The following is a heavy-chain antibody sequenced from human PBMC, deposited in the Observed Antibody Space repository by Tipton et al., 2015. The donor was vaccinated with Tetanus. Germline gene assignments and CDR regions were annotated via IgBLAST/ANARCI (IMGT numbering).Heavy chain of an antibody. CDR2: ISYSGSS. Sequence: TLSLTCTVSSGSIDSYYWSWIRQPPGKGLEWIGYISYSGSSEYNPSLKSRVTVSEDTSKSQFSLKLSSVTAADTAVYYCARGTGDYWGQGTLVTVSS. J-gene: IGHJ4*02. CDR3: ARGTGDY. CDR1: SGSIDSYY. V-gene: IGHV4-59*01. D-gene: IGHD1-14*01.